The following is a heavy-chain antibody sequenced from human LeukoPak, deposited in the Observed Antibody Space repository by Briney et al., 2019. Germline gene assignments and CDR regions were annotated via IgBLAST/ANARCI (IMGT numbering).Heavy chain of an antibody. CDR3: TRGDYYDTSGYYFLFDY. Sequence: GGSLRLSCTASGFTFCDYGMRWVRQAPGKGLEWVGFIRSKAYGGTTEYAASVKGRFTISRDDSKSIAYLQMNSLKTEDTAVYYCTRGDYYDTSGYYFLFDYWGQGTLVTVSS. J-gene: IGHJ4*02. CDR1: GFTFCDYG. CDR2: IRSKAYGGTT. V-gene: IGHV3-49*04. D-gene: IGHD3-22*01.